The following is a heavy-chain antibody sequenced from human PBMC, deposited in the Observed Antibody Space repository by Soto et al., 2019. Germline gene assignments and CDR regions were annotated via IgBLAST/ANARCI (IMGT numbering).Heavy chain of an antibody. V-gene: IGHV3-33*01. Sequence: GGSLRLSCAASGFTFSSYGMHWVRQAPGKGLEWVAVIWYDGSNKYYADSVKGRFTISRDNSKNTLYLQMNSLGAEDTAVYYCARAAGPSTVTNYYYYYGMDVWGQGTTVTVSS. CDR2: IWYDGSNK. D-gene: IGHD4-17*01. CDR1: GFTFSSYG. CDR3: ARAAGPSTVTNYYYYYGMDV. J-gene: IGHJ6*02.